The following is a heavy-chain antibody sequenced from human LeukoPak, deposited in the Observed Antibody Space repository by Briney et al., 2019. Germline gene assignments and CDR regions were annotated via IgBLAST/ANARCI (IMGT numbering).Heavy chain of an antibody. CDR3: ARVIHRYNWDYAVPHFDY. V-gene: IGHV3-30*04. D-gene: IGHD1-7*01. Sequence: PGRSLRLSCAASGFTLSGYAMHWVRQAPGKGLEWVAVISNDGSNKYYADSVKGRFTISRDNSKNTLYLQMNSLRPEDTAVYYCARVIHRYNWDYAVPHFDYWGQGTLVTVSS. CDR1: GFTLSGYA. CDR2: ISNDGSNK. J-gene: IGHJ4*02.